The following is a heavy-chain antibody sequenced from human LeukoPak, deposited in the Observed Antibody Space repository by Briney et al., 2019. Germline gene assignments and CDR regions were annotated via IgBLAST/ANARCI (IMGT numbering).Heavy chain of an antibody. D-gene: IGHD7-27*01. CDR1: GGSISSHY. V-gene: IGHV4-59*11. Sequence: SETLSLTCTVSGGSISSHYWSWIRQPPGKGLEWIGYIYYSGSTNYNPSLKSRVTISVDTSKNQFSLKLSSMTAGNTAVYYCARDTGDWVYYWGQGTLVTVSS. J-gene: IGHJ4*01. CDR3: ARDTGDWVYY. CDR2: IYYSGST.